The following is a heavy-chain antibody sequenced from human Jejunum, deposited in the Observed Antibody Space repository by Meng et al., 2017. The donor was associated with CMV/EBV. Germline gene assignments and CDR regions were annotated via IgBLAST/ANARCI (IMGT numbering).Heavy chain of an antibody. CDR3: ARGGIFRGIDY. CDR1: GGSISSGDYA. J-gene: IGHJ4*02. CDR2: IYYNGNA. D-gene: IGHD3-10*01. V-gene: IGHV4-30-4*08. Sequence: QVQLQDSGPGLVKPSETLSLTCTVSGGSISSGDYAWNWIRQSPGKGLEWIGYIYYNGNAYYNPSLQSRVSISVDTSKNEFSLNLNSVTAADTALYFCARGGIFRGIDYWGQGTLVTVSS.